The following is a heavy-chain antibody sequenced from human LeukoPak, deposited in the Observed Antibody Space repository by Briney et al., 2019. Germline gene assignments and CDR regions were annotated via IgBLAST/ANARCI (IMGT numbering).Heavy chain of an antibody. J-gene: IGHJ4*02. V-gene: IGHV1-2*02. CDR3: ARASRITIFGVVITGEYYFDY. Sequence: VASVKVSCKASGYTFTGYYMHWVRQAPGQGLEWMGWINPNSGGTNYAQKFQGRVTMTRDTSISTAYMELSRLRSDDTAVYYCARASRITIFGVVITGEYYFDYWGQGTLVTVSS. CDR2: INPNSGGT. D-gene: IGHD3-3*01. CDR1: GYTFTGYY.